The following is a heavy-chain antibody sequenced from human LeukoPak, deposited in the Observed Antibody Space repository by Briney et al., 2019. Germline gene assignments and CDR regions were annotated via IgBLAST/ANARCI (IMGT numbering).Heavy chain of an antibody. CDR1: GGTFSSYA. V-gene: IGHV1-69*06. Sequence: SVKVSCKASGGTFSSYAISWVRQAPGQGLEWMGGIIPIFGTANYAQKFQGRVTITADKSTSTAYMELSSLRSEDTAVYYCGVCYYDSSGYQKYYYYGMDVWGQGTTVTVSS. D-gene: IGHD3-22*01. J-gene: IGHJ6*02. CDR3: GVCYYDSSGYQKYYYYGMDV. CDR2: IIPIFGTA.